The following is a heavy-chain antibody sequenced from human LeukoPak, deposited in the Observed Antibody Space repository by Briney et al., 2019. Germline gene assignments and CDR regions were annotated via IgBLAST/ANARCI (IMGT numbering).Heavy chain of an antibody. Sequence: SETLSLTCAVYGESFSGYYWSWIRQPPGKGLEWIGEINHSGSTNYNPSLKSRVTISVDTSKNQFSLKLSSVTAADTAVYYCARIRGYSYGYWGQGTLVTVSS. CDR3: ARIRGYSYGY. CDR2: INHSGST. J-gene: IGHJ4*02. CDR1: GESFSGYY. V-gene: IGHV4-34*01. D-gene: IGHD5-18*01.